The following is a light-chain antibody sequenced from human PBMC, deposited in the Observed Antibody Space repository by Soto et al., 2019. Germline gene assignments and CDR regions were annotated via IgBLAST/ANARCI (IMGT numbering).Light chain of an antibody. CDR1: QTISSW. J-gene: IGKJ1*01. CDR2: KAS. V-gene: IGKV1-5*03. Sequence: DIQMTQSPSTLSGSVGDMFTVTFLAIQTISSWLAWYQQKPGKAPKLLIYKASTLKSGVPSRFSGSGSGTEFTLTISSLQPDDFATYYCQHYNSYSEAFGQGTKVDI. CDR3: QHYNSYSEA.